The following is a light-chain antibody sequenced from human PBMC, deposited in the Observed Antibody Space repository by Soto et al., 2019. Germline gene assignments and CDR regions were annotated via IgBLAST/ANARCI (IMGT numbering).Light chain of an antibody. CDR1: QSVSSNY. CDR3: QVYVNSPYT. Sequence: EIVLTQSPGTLSLSPGERATLSCRASQSVSSNYLAWYQHKPGQAPRLLIHGASNRATGIPDRFSGSGSGTDFTLSISRLEPEEFAVYFCQVYVNSPYTFGEGTKLEIK. CDR2: GAS. V-gene: IGKV3-20*01. J-gene: IGKJ2*01.